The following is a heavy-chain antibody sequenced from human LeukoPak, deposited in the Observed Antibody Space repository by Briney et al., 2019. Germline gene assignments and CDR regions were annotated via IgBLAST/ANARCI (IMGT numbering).Heavy chain of an antibody. V-gene: IGHV5-51*07. CDR3: ARGYDILTGNYNWFDP. D-gene: IGHD3-9*01. CDR1: GYSITSYW. Sequence: GAPLKISCKASGYSITSYWICFLHQIGGKLLELMGIIYPGGSDYRSSPSFQGHVTISADKSISTAYLQWSSLKASDTAMYYCARGYDILTGNYNWFDPWGQGTLVTVSS. CDR2: IYPGGSDY. J-gene: IGHJ5*02.